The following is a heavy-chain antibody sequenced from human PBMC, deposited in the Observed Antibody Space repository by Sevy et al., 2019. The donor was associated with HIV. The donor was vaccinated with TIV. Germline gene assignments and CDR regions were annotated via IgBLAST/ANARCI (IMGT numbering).Heavy chain of an antibody. CDR3: AKDRAVWSGYHHPYPFDY. J-gene: IGHJ4*02. CDR1: GFTFSSYA. D-gene: IGHD3-3*01. V-gene: IGHV3-23*01. Sequence: GGSLRLSCAASGFTFSSYAMSWVRQAPGKGLEWVSAISGSGGSTYYADSVKGRFTISRDNSKNTLYLQMNSLRAEDTAVYYCAKDRAVWSGYHHPYPFDYWGQGTLVTVSS. CDR2: ISGSGGST.